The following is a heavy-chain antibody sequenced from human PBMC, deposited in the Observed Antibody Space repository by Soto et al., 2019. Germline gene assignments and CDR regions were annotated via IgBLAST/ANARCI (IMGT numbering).Heavy chain of an antibody. CDR1: GFTFSSYG. J-gene: IGHJ6*02. CDR2: ISYDGSNK. V-gene: IGHV3-30*18. D-gene: IGHD3-16*02. CDR3: AKERLDDYVWGSYRYHYGMDV. Sequence: QVQLVESGGGVVQPGRSLRLSCAASGFTFSSYGMHWVRQAPGKGLERVAVISYDGSNKYYADSVKGRFTIPRDNSKNTLYLQMNSLRAEDTAVYYCAKERLDDYVWGSYRYHYGMDVWGQGTTVTVSS.